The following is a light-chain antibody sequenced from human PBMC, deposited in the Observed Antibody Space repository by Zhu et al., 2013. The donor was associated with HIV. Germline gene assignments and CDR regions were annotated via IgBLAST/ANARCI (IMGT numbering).Light chain of an antibody. CDR1: RSNIGSNT. Sequence: QSVVTQPPSASGTPGQRVTISCSGSRSNIGSNTINWYQQLPGTAPKLLVYGTNQRPSGVPDRFTGSKSGTSASLAITGLQAEDVADYFCQSYDNSLTVVFGGGTKVTVL. CDR3: QSYDNSLTVV. CDR2: GTN. J-gene: IGLJ2*01. V-gene: IGLV1-44*01.